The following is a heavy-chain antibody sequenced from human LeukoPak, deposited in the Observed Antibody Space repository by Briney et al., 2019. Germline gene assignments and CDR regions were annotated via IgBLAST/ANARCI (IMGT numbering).Heavy chain of an antibody. CDR3: ARFIPHTTSVVGESVEI. CDR2: IYTSGST. Sequence: SETLSLTCTVSGGSISSYYWSWIRQPAGKGLEWIGRIYTSGSTNYNPSLKSRVTMSVDTSKNQFSLKLSSVTAADTAVYCCARFIPHTTSVVGESVEIWGQGTLVTVSS. D-gene: IGHD3-10*01. CDR1: GGSISSYY. V-gene: IGHV4-4*07. J-gene: IGHJ4*02.